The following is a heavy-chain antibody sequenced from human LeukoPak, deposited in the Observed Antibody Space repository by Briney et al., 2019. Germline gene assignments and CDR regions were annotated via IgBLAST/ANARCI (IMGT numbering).Heavy chain of an antibody. J-gene: IGHJ4*02. CDR2: ISYDGSNK. CDR3: AKVKSDDFWSGYLFDY. V-gene: IGHV3-30*04. CDR1: GFTFSSYA. Sequence: PGRSLRLSCAASGFTFSSYAMHWVRQAPGKGLEWVAVISYDGSNKYYADSVKGRFTISRDNSKNTLYLQMNSLRAEDTAVYYCAKVKSDDFWSGYLFDYWGQGTLVTVSS. D-gene: IGHD3-3*01.